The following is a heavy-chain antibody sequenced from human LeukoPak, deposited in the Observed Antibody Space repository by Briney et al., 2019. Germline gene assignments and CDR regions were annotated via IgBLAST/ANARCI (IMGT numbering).Heavy chain of an antibody. Sequence: GGSLRLSCVASGVTLSNYAVSWVRQAPGKGLEWVSSISSSSSYIYYADSVKGRFTISRDNAKNSLYLQMNSLRAEDTAVYYCARGGSARPDYWGQGTLVTVSS. J-gene: IGHJ4*02. CDR2: ISSSSSYI. CDR3: ARGGSARPDY. CDR1: GVTLSNYA. D-gene: IGHD6-6*01. V-gene: IGHV3-21*01.